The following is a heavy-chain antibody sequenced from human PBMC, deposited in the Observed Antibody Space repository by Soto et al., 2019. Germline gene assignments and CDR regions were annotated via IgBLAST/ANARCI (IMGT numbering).Heavy chain of an antibody. Sequence: GGSLRLSCAASGFSFNISGMHWVRQTPDRGLEWVAVISYDGNTQYYGDSVKGRFTVSRDNSRNTLFLQMSTLRTEDTAVYYCAKDPYSVGVEIVVVPAAMGGYSDYWGQGTLVTV. CDR1: GFSFNISG. CDR3: AKDPYSVGVEIVVVPAAMGGYSDY. J-gene: IGHJ4*02. CDR2: ISYDGNTQ. V-gene: IGHV3-30*18. D-gene: IGHD2-2*03.